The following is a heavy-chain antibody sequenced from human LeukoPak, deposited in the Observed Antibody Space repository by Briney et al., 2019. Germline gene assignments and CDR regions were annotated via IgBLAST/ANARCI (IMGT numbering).Heavy chain of an antibody. V-gene: IGHV3-7*01. Sequence: GGSLRLSCAASGFTFTNYAMSWVRQAPGKGLEWVANMKQDGSEKYYVDSVKGRFTISRDNAKNSLYLEMNSLRVEDTAVYYCARDLGHTGYDLYDYWGQGTLVTVSS. CDR2: MKQDGSEK. CDR3: ARDLGHTGYDLYDY. CDR1: GFTFTNYA. D-gene: IGHD5-12*01. J-gene: IGHJ4*02.